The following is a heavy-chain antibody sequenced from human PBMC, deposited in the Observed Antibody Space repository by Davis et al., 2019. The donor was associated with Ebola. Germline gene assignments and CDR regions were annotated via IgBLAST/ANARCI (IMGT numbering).Heavy chain of an antibody. D-gene: IGHD5-12*01. Sequence: PGGSLRLSCAASGFTFSSYAMSWVRQAPGKGLEWVSGISWNSGSIGYADSVKGRFTISRDNAKNSLYLQMNSLRAEDTALYYCAKVLVAAVYWGQGTLVTVSS. CDR3: AKVLVAAVY. CDR2: ISWNSGSI. J-gene: IGHJ4*02. CDR1: GFTFSSYA. V-gene: IGHV3-9*01.